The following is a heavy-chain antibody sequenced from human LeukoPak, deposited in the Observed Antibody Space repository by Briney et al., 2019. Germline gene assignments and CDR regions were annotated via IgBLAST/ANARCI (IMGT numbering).Heavy chain of an antibody. J-gene: IGHJ4*02. CDR1: GYSFTSYW. V-gene: IGHV5-51*01. CDR3: ARLGRTMSESYFDY. CDR2: IYPGDSDT. Sequence: GEALKVSFKGSGYSFTSYWIGWGRPRPGKGLGWMGIIYPGDSDTRYSPSFQGQVTISADKSISTAYLQWSSLKASDTAMYYCARLGRTMSESYFDYWGQGTLVTVSS. D-gene: IGHD3-22*01.